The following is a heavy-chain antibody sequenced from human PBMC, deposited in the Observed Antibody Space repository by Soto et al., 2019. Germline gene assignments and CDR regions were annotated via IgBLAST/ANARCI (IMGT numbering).Heavy chain of an antibody. Sequence: GSLRLSCAASGFTVSSNYMSWVRQAPGKGLEWVSVIYSGGSTYYADSVKGRFTISRDNSKNTLYLQMNSLRAEDTAVYYCARWVRGVITNYYYYMDVWGKGTTVTVSS. D-gene: IGHD3-10*01. CDR2: IYSGGST. J-gene: IGHJ6*03. V-gene: IGHV3-66*01. CDR1: GFTVSSNY. CDR3: ARWVRGVITNYYYYMDV.